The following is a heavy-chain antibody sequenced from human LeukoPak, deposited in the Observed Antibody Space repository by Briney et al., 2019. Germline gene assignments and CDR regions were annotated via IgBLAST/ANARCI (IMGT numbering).Heavy chain of an antibody. V-gene: IGHV3-66*01. Sequence: PGGSLRLSCAASGFTVSNNYVAWVRQAPGKGLEWVSVTYTGGNSYYADSEKGRFTISRDNAKNSLYLQMNSLRAEDTAVYYCARDWASVALDYWGQGTLVTVSS. CDR2: TYTGGNS. CDR1: GFTVSNNY. D-gene: IGHD4-23*01. J-gene: IGHJ4*02. CDR3: ARDWASVALDY.